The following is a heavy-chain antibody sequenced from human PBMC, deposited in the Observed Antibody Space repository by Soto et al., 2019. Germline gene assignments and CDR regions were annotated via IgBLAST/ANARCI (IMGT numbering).Heavy chain of an antibody. D-gene: IGHD7-27*01. V-gene: IGHV1-3*05. CDR2: INAGNGNT. CDR1: GYTFTSYA. CDR3: ARGANWVDI. J-gene: IGHJ3*02. Sequence: QVQIVQSGAEEKKPGASVKVSCKASGYTFTSYAMHWVRQAPGQRLEWMGWINAGNGNTKYSQKFQGRVTITRDTSETPAYMELSSLSSEDTAVYYCARGANWVDIWGPGTMVTVSS.